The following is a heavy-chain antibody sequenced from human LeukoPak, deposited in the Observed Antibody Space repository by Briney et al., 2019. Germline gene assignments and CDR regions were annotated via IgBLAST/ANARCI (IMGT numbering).Heavy chain of an antibody. Sequence: NASETLSLTCAVSGYSISSGYYWGWIRQPPGKGLEWIGSIYHSGSTYYNPSLKSRVTISVDTSKNQFSPELSSVTAADTAVYYCARRTRIAGWYYFDYWGQGTLVTVSS. CDR1: GYSISSGYY. V-gene: IGHV4-38-2*01. CDR2: IYHSGST. J-gene: IGHJ4*02. CDR3: ARRTRIAGWYYFDY. D-gene: IGHD6-13*01.